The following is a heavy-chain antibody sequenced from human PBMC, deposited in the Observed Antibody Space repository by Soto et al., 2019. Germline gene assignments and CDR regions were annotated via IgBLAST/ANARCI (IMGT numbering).Heavy chain of an antibody. CDR3: ASTRRDGYNNYYYYYGMDV. Sequence: GGSLRLSCAASGFTFSSYNMNWVRQAPGKGLEWVSSISSSRSYIYYADSVKGRFTISRDNAKSSLYLQMNSLRAEDTAVYYWASTRRDGYNNYYYYYGMDVWGQGTTVTVSS. J-gene: IGHJ6*02. CDR2: ISSSRSYI. CDR1: GFTFSSYN. V-gene: IGHV3-21*01. D-gene: IGHD5-12*01.